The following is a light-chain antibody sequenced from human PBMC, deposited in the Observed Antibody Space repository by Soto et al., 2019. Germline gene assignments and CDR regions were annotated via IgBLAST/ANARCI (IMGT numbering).Light chain of an antibody. CDR2: EVS. J-gene: IGLJ1*01. Sequence: QSALTQPASVSGSPGQSITMSCTGTSSDVGRYNYVSWYQHHPGKAPKLLIYEVSNRPSGVSNRFSGSKSGNTASLTISGLQAEDEADYYCSSYASSTHYVFGTGTKLTVL. CDR3: SSYASSTHYV. CDR1: SSDVGRYNY. V-gene: IGLV2-14*01.